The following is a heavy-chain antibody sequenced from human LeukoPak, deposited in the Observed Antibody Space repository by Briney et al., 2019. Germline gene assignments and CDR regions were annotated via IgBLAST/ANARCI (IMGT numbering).Heavy chain of an antibody. CDR3: ARGAVTTNGPIDY. CDR1: GGSFSGYY. J-gene: IGHJ4*02. CDR2: INHSGST. V-gene: IGHV4-34*01. Sequence: PSETLSLTCAVYGGSFSGYYWSWIRQPPGKGLEWIGEINHSGSTNYNTSLKSRVTISVDTSKNQFSLKLSSVTAADTAVYYCARGAVTTNGPIDYWGQGTLVTVSS. D-gene: IGHD4-17*01.